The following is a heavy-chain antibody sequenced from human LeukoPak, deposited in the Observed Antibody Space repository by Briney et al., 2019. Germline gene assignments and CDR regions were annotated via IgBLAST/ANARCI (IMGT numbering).Heavy chain of an antibody. CDR1: GFTFSSYA. CDR3: AKDWYSNYANWFDP. V-gene: IGHV3-23*01. D-gene: IGHD4-4*01. CDR2: ISGSGGST. Sequence: GGSLRLSCAASGFTFSSYAMSWVRQAPGKGLEWVSAISGSGGSTYYADSVKGRITISRGNSKNTLYLQMNSLRAEDTAVYYCAKDWYSNYANWFDPWGQGTLVTVSS. J-gene: IGHJ5*02.